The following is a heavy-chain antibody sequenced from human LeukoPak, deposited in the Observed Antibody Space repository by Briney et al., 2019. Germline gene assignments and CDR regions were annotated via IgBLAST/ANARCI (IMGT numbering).Heavy chain of an antibody. CDR1: GGSISSGSYY. CDR2: IYTSGST. Sequence: SETLSLTCTVSGGSISSGSYYWSWNRQPAGKGLEWIGRIYTSGSTNYNPSLKSRVTISVDTSKNQFSLKLCSVTAADTAVYYCARDALIAAAGQYYFDYWGQGTLVTVSS. J-gene: IGHJ4*02. V-gene: IGHV4-61*02. CDR3: ARDALIAAAGQYYFDY. D-gene: IGHD6-13*01.